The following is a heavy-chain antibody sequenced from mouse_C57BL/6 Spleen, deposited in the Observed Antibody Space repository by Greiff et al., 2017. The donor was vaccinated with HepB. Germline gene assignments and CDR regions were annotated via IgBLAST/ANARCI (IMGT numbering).Heavy chain of an antibody. V-gene: IGHV5-17*01. CDR1: GFTFSDYG. J-gene: IGHJ2*01. D-gene: IGHD2-5*01. Sequence: DVQLVESGGGLVKPGGSLKLSCAASGFTFSDYGMHWVRQAPEKGLEWVAYISSGSSTIYYADTVKGRFTISRDNAKNTLFLQMTSLRSEDTAMYYCARNYYSNYNFDYWGQGTTLTVSS. CDR3: ARNYYSNYNFDY. CDR2: ISSGSSTI.